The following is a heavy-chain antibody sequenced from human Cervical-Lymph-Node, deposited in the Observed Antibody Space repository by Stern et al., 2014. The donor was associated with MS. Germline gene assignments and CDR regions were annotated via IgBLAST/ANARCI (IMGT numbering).Heavy chain of an antibody. Sequence: VQLVHSGAEVKKPGESLRISCKGSGYSFTSYWIRWVRQIPGKGLEWMGRIDPSDSYTHYSPSFQGHVTISADKAISTAYLQWSSLKASDTAMYYCARRCSRRIDAFDIWGQGTMVTVSS. J-gene: IGHJ3*02. CDR1: GYSFTSYW. CDR2: IDPSDSYT. V-gene: IGHV5-10-1*03. CDR3: ARRCSRRIDAFDI. D-gene: IGHD2-15*01.